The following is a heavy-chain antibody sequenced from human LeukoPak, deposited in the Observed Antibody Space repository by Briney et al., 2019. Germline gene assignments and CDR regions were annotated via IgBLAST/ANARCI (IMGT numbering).Heavy chain of an antibody. V-gene: IGHV1-2*02. Sequence: ASVKVSCKASGYTFTGYYMHWVRQAPGQGLEWMGWINPNSGGTNYAQKFQGRVTMTRDTSISTAYMELSRLRSDDTAVYYCARVYEQKLVLGWFDPWGQGTLVTVSS. J-gene: IGHJ5*02. CDR1: GYTFTGYY. CDR2: INPNSGGT. CDR3: ARVYEQKLVLGWFDP. D-gene: IGHD6-13*01.